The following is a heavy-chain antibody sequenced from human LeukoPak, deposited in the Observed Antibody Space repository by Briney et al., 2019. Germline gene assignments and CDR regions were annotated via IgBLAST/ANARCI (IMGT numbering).Heavy chain of an antibody. V-gene: IGHV3-30-3*01. CDR3: AREYTSGYYRTFDY. CDR1: EFIFSTYT. Sequence: GRSLRLSCAASEFIFSTYTMHWVRQAPGKGLEWGAIISNDGSSKYYADSVKGRFTISRDNSKNTLDLQMNSLRAEDTAVYYCAREYTSGYYRTFDYWGQGTLVTVSS. CDR2: ISNDGSSK. D-gene: IGHD3-22*01. J-gene: IGHJ4*02.